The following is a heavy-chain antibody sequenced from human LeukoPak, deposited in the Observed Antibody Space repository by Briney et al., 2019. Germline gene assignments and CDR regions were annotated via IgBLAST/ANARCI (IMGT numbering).Heavy chain of an antibody. CDR1: GGSISSSSAY. CDR2: IYYSKNT. J-gene: IGHJ4*02. D-gene: IGHD5-18*01. CDR3: VSPRGFSYGYFDY. Sequence: SETLSLTCTVSGGSISSSSAYWGWIRQPPGKGLEWIGSIYYSKNTYYNPSLKSRVTISADTSKYQFSLTLGSVSATDTAVYYCVSPRGFSYGYFDYWGQGTLVTVSP. V-gene: IGHV4-39*01.